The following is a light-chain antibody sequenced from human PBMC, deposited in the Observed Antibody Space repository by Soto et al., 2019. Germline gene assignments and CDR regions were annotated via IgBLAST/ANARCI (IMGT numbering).Light chain of an antibody. Sequence: DIHMRHLPSSLSASVGDRLTITCRASRNISNSFAWYQQTPAKDPNRLLRGASSLHRGVPSRFSGGGAGTEFTLTISSLQPEDFATYYCQQTSAFPRTFGQGTKVDIK. V-gene: IGKV1-12*01. CDR2: GAS. J-gene: IGKJ1*01. CDR3: QQTSAFPRT. CDR1: RNISNS.